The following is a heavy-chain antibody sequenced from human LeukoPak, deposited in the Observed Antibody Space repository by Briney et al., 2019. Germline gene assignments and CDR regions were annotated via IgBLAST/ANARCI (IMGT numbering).Heavy chain of an antibody. CDR2: TYYRSKWYN. J-gene: IGHJ6*03. CDR1: GDSVSSNSAA. V-gene: IGHV6-1*01. D-gene: IGHD3-3*01. Sequence: SQTLSLTCAISGDSVSSNSAAWNWIRQSPSRGLEWLGRTYYRSKWYNDYAVSVKSRITINPDTSKNQFSLQLNSVTPEDTAVYYCAREKGIRFLEWLFSSSTSRLRPFHIGYMDVWGKGTTVTVSS. CDR3: AREKGIRFLEWLFSSSTSRLRPFHIGYMDV.